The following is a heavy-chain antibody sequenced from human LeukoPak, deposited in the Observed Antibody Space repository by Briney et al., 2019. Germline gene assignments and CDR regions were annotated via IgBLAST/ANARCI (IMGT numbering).Heavy chain of an antibody. D-gene: IGHD3-10*01. J-gene: IGHJ4*02. Sequence: GASVKVSCKASGYTFTSYYRHWVRQAPGQGLEWMGIINPSGGSTSYAQKFQGRVTMTRDMSASTVYMELSSLRSEDTAVYYCARAKPKNMVRGLIMRRESRYYFDYWGQGTLVTVSS. CDR1: GYTFTSYY. CDR2: INPSGGST. V-gene: IGHV1-46*01. CDR3: ARAKPKNMVRGLIMRRESRYYFDY.